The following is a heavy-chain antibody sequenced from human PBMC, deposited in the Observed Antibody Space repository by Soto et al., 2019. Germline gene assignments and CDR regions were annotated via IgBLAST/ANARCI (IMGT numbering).Heavy chain of an antibody. D-gene: IGHD4-17*01. CDR2: IIPLFGTT. Sequence: QVQLVQSGAEVKKPGSSVKVSCKASGGTFSSYAFSWVRQAPGQGLEWMGGIIPLFGTTNYAQKLQGRVTINTDESTSTAYMELSSLRSEVTAVYYCARVSSTWIDYGGNKPSWYVDLWGRGTLVTVSS. V-gene: IGHV1-69*01. J-gene: IGHJ2*01. CDR3: ARVSSTWIDYGGNKPSWYVDL. CDR1: GGTFSSYA.